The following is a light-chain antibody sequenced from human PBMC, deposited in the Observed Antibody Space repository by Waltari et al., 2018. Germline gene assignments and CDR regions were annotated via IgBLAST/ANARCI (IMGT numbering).Light chain of an antibody. CDR1: QTINTY. J-gene: IGKJ2*03. CDR3: QQSYSTPRS. V-gene: IGKV1-39*01. Sequence: DILVTQSPSSLSASVGDRVTITCRASQTINTYINWFQQKPGKAPKLLIYGASTLQSGVLSRFSGSGVGTVFTLTINNLQPEDVATYHCQQSYSTPRSFGQGTKLEI. CDR2: GAS.